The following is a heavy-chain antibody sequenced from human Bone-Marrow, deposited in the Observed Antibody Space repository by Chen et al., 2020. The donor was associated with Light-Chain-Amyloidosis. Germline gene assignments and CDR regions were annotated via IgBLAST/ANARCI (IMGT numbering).Heavy chain of an antibody. J-gene: IGHJ3*02. D-gene: IGHD3-9*01. CDR2: MSGSGGSR. CDR3: AKDISYDDILPGYPADAFDI. V-gene: IGHV3-23*04. Sequence: EVQLVESGGGLLQRGGSLRLSCAASGFAFSSYAMSWVRQAPGKGLEWVATMSGSGGSRCYGDAVKGRLTISRDNSKNALFLQMNSLRAEDTAVYYCAKDISYDDILPGYPADAFDIWGQGTMVTVSS. CDR1: GFAFSSYA.